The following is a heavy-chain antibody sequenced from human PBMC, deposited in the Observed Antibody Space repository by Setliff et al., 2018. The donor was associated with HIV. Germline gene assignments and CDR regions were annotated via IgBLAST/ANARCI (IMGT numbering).Heavy chain of an antibody. CDR2: INQNGREK. J-gene: IGHJ4*02. D-gene: IGHD3-22*01. CDR1: GFTFTTYW. CDR3: AGSRGYFVKAD. V-gene: IGHV3-7*01. Sequence: SLRLSCAASGFTFTTYWISWVRQSPGKGLEWVANINQNGREKYYVDSVKGRFTISRDNVKNSLYLQMNSLRGEDTAVYYCAGSRGYFVKADWGQGTLVTVSS.